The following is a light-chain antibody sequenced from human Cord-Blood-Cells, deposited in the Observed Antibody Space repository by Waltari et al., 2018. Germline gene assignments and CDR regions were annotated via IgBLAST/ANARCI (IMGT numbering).Light chain of an antibody. V-gene: IGLV2-11*01. Sequence: QSALTQPRSVSGSPGQSVTISCTGTSSDVGGYNYVSWYQQHPGKAPKRMIYDVSKRRSGVPDRFAGSKSGNTASLTISGLQAEDEADYYCCSYAGSYTVVFGGGTKLTVL. CDR2: DVS. CDR1: SSDVGGYNY. J-gene: IGLJ2*01. CDR3: CSYAGSYTVV.